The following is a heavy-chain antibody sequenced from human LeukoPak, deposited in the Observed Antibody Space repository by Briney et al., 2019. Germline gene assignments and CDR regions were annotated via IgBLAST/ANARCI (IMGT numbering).Heavy chain of an antibody. V-gene: IGHV3-30*03. J-gene: IGHJ4*02. CDR2: VSFDGRNT. Sequence: GGSLRLSCAASGFTSSSYSTNWVRQAPGRGLEWVSFVSFDGRNTNYADSVRGRRTISRDNPKNTLYIQMNSVTYEDTAVYFCVRIVVHTTSDFWGQGTIVTVSS. CDR3: VRIVVHTTSDF. CDR1: GFTSSSYS. D-gene: IGHD2-21*01.